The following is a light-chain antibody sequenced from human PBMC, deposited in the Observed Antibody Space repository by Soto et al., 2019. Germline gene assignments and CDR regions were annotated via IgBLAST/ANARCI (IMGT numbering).Light chain of an antibody. CDR3: AGWDGSLKGFV. CDR2: ENN. V-gene: IGLV1-44*01. Sequence: QSVLTQPPSASGAPGQRGTISCSGSASNIGRDPVNWYQQVPGTAPKLLIYENNHRPSGVPDRFSGSKSGTSASLVISGLQSEDEAEYFCAGWDGSLKGFVFGTGTKVTVL. CDR1: ASNIGRDP. J-gene: IGLJ1*01.